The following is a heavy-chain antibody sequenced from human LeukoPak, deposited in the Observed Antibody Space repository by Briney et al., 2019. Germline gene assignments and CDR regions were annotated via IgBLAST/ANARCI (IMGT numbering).Heavy chain of an antibody. CDR3: ARAAQSERNTAMVYTPGAFDI. D-gene: IGHD5-18*01. CDR1: GFTFSSYS. V-gene: IGHV3-48*01. CDR2: ISSSIGTT. J-gene: IGHJ3*02. Sequence: GGSLRLSCAASGFTFSSYSMNWVRQAPGKGLEWLSYISSSIGTTYYADSVKGRFTISRDNSKNTLYLQMNSLRAEDTAVYYCARAAQSERNTAMVYTPGAFDIWGQGTMVTVSS.